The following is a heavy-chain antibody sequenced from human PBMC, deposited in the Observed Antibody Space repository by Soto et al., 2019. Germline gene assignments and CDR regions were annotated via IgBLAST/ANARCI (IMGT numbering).Heavy chain of an antibody. D-gene: IGHD1-26*01. J-gene: IGHJ4*02. CDR3: ARGHRSGNYFDY. CDR1: GGSFSGYY. V-gene: IGHV4-34*01. Sequence: SETLSLTCAVYGGSFSGYYWSCIRQPPGKGLEWIGEINHSGSTNYNPSLKSRVTISVDTSKNQFSLKLSSVTAADTAVYYCARGHRSGNYFDYWGQGTLVTVSS. CDR2: INHSGST.